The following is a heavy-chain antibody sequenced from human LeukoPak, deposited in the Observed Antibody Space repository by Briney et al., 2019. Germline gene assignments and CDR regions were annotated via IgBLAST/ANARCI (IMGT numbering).Heavy chain of an antibody. CDR1: GGSISTNDYY. V-gene: IGHV4-39*01. CDR2: IYYSGST. CDR3: ARIPTNAVPSTHNGFDI. D-gene: IGHD6-19*01. J-gene: IGHJ3*02. Sequence: SETLSLTCTVSGGSISTNDYYWGWIRQPPGKGLEWIGSIYYSGSTYYNPSLKSRVTISVDTSKNQFSLRLNSVTAADTSIYYCARIPTNAVPSTHNGFDIWGQGTMLTVSS.